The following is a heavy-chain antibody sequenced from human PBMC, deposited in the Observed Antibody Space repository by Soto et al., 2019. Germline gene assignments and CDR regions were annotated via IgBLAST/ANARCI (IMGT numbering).Heavy chain of an antibody. Sequence: QVQLVQSGAEVKKPGSSVKVSCKASGGTFSSYAISWVRQAPGQGLEWMGGIIPIFGTANYAQKFQGRVTITADESTSKAYMELSSLRSEDTAVYYCARVIAADPPYYYGMDVWGQGTTVTVSS. D-gene: IGHD6-13*01. V-gene: IGHV1-69*12. CDR1: GGTFSSYA. J-gene: IGHJ6*02. CDR3: ARVIAADPPYYYGMDV. CDR2: IIPIFGTA.